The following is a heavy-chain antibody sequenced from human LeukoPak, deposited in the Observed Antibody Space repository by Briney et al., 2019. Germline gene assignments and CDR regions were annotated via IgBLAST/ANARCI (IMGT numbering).Heavy chain of an antibody. Sequence: PGGSLRLSCAASGFTFSSYAMSWVRQAPGKGLEWVSAISGSGGSTYYAASVKGRFTISSDNSKHTLYLQMNSLRAEDTAVYYCAKADIYCSSTSCLYFDYWGQGTLVTVSS. CDR1: GFTFSSYA. CDR2: ISGSGGST. D-gene: IGHD2-2*01. CDR3: AKADIYCSSTSCLYFDY. V-gene: IGHV3-23*01. J-gene: IGHJ4*02.